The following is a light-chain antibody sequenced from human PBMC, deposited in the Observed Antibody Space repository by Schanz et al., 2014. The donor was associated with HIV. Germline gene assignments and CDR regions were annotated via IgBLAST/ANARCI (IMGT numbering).Light chain of an antibody. J-gene: IGLJ3*02. V-gene: IGLV2-14*03. CDR3: CSYAGNTTWV. CDR1: SSDVGGYNY. Sequence: QSALTQPASVSGSPGQSITISCTGTSSDVGGYNYVSWYQQHPGKAPKLMIYDVSNRPSGVSNRFSGSKSGNTASLTVSGLLAEDEADYHCCSYAGNTTWVFGGGTKVTVL. CDR2: DVS.